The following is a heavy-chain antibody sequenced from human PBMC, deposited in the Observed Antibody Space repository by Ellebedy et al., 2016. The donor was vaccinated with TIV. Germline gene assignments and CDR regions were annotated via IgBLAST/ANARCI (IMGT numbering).Heavy chain of an antibody. D-gene: IGHD2-8*01. CDR2: NYYSGST. CDR3: AANGDY. CDR1: TVSISSYY. J-gene: IGHJ4*02. V-gene: IGHV4-59*01. Sequence: SETLSLXXTVSTVSISSYYWSWIRQPPGKGLEWIGYNYYSGSTNYNPSLKSRLTISVDTSKNQFSLRLTSVTAADTAVYYCAANGDYWGQGTLVTVSS.